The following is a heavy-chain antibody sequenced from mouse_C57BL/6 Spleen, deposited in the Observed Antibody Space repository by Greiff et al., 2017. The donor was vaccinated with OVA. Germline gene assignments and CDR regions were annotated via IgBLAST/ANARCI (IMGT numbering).Heavy chain of an antibody. CDR2: INPNNGGT. CDR3: ARRHYGSPWCAY. V-gene: IGHV1-18*01. J-gene: IGHJ3*01. D-gene: IGHD1-1*01. Sequence: EVQLQQSGPELVKPGASVKIPCKASGYTFTDYNMDWVKQSHGKSLEWIGDINPNNGGTIYNQKFKGKATLTVDKSSSTAYMELRSLTSEDTAVYYCARRHYGSPWCAYWGKGTLVTDSA. CDR1: GYTFTDYN.